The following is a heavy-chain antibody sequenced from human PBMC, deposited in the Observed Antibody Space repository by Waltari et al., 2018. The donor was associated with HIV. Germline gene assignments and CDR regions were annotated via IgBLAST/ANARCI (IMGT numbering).Heavy chain of an antibody. J-gene: IGHJ2*01. CDR1: GYSFTSYW. CDR3: ARHPAPYSGSYYYWYVDL. CDR2: IYPGDSDT. Sequence: EVQLVQSGAEVKKPGESLKISCKGSGYSFTSYWIGWVRQMPGKGLEWMGIIYPGDSDTRYSPSFQGQVTISADKSISTAYLQWSSLKASDTAMYYCARHPAPYSGSYYYWYVDLWGRGTLVTVSS. D-gene: IGHD1-26*01. V-gene: IGHV5-51*01.